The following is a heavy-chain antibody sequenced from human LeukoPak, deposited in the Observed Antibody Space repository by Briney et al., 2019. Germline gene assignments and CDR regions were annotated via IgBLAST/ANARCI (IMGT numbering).Heavy chain of an antibody. CDR1: GFTFSSYS. CDR3: ARERAVARFDY. V-gene: IGHV3-48*01. Sequence: GGSLRLSCAASGFTFSSYSMNWVRQAPGKGLEWVSYISSSSSTIYYADSVKGRFTISRDNAKNSLYLQMNSLRAEDTAVYYCARERAVARFDYWGQGTLVTVSS. CDR2: ISSSSSTI. D-gene: IGHD5-12*01. J-gene: IGHJ4*02.